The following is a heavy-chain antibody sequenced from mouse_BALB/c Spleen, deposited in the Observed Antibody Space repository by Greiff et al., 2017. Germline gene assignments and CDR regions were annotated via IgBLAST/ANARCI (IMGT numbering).Heavy chain of an antibody. D-gene: IGHD2-1*01. V-gene: IGHV2-9*02. Sequence: VKLQESGPGLVAPSQSLSITCTVSGFSLTSYGVHWVRQPPGKGLEWLGVIWAGGSTNYNSALMSRLSISKDNSKSQVFLKMNSLQTDDTAMYYCARVGYGNPYYFDYWGQGTTLTVSS. CDR2: IWAGGST. J-gene: IGHJ2*01. CDR3: ARVGYGNPYYFDY. CDR1: GFSLTSYG.